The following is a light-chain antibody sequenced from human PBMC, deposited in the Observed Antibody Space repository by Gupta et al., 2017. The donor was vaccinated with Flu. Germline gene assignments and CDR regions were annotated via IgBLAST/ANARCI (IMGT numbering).Light chain of an antibody. CDR3: QQYGSSPIT. CDR1: QSVSSSY. J-gene: IGKJ5*01. V-gene: IGKV3-20*01. CDR2: GAS. Sequence: EIVLTQSPGTLSLSPGERATLSCRASQSVSSSYLAWYQQKPGQAPRPLIYGASSRATGVLDRFSGSGSGTDFTLTISRREPEDFAVYYCQQYGSSPITFGQGTRLEIK.